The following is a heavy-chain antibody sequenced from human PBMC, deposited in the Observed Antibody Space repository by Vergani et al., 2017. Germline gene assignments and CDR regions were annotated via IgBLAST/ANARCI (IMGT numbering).Heavy chain of an antibody. CDR3: AKDGYSSGWYLSSRYFDL. Sequence: EVQLVESGGGLVQPGRSLRLSCAASGFTFDDYAMHWVRQAPGKGLEWVSGISWNSGSIGYADSVKGRFTISRDNAKNSLYLQMSSLRAEDTALYYCAKDGYSSGWYLSSRYFDLWGRGTLVTVSS. D-gene: IGHD6-19*01. CDR2: ISWNSGSI. CDR1: GFTFDDYA. V-gene: IGHV3-9*01. J-gene: IGHJ2*01.